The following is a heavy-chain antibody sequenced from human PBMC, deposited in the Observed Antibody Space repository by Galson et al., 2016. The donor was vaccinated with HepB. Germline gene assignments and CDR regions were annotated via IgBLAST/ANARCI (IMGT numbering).Heavy chain of an antibody. CDR2: ITDSGGTT. CDR1: GFTFFNYA. J-gene: IGHJ4*02. CDR3: GKDGGAPRG. V-gene: IGHV3-23*01. Sequence: SLRLSCAASGFTFFNYAMTWVRQAPGRGLEWVAGITDSGGTTSYAASVKGRFTISRDNSKNTVYLQMTSLGADDTAVYFCGKDGGAPRGWGQGTLVTVSS. D-gene: IGHD2-15*01.